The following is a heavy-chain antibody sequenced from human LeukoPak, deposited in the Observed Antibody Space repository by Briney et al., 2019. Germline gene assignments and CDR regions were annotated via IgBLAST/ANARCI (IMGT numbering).Heavy chain of an antibody. V-gene: IGHV1-69*13. CDR1: GGTFSSYA. J-gene: IGHJ4*02. Sequence: SVKVSCKASGGTFSSYAISWVRQAPGQGLEWMGGIIPIFGTANYAQKFQGRVTITADESTSTAYMELSSLRSEDTAVYYCARVGIVGATTAHLGYWGQGTLVTVSS. D-gene: IGHD1-26*01. CDR2: IIPIFGTA. CDR3: ARVGIVGATTAHLGY.